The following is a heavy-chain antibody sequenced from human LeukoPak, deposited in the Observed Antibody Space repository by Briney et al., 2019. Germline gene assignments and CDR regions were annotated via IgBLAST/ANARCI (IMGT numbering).Heavy chain of an antibody. CDR2: ISGDGGST. D-gene: IGHD2-21*02. Sequence: GGSLRLSCAASGFTFDDYAMHWVRQAPGKGLEWVSLISGDGGSTYYADSVKGRFTISRDNSKNSLYLQMNSLRTEDTALYYCATHIVVLTAIPHDAFDICGQGTMVTVSS. J-gene: IGHJ3*02. CDR3: ATHIVVLTAIPHDAFDI. CDR1: GFTFDDYA. V-gene: IGHV3-43*02.